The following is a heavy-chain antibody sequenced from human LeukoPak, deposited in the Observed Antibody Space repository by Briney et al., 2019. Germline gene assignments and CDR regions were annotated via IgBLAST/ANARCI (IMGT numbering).Heavy chain of an antibody. Sequence: PSETLSLTCTVSGGSISSYYWSWIRQPPGKGLEWIGYIYYSGSTNYNPSLKSRVTISVDTSKNQFSLKLSSVTAADTAVYYCARHLRYCSDGSCYRESYMDVWGKGTTVTVSS. CDR2: IYYSGST. V-gene: IGHV4-59*08. CDR1: GGSISSYY. CDR3: ARHLRYCSDGSCYRESYMDV. J-gene: IGHJ6*03. D-gene: IGHD2-15*01.